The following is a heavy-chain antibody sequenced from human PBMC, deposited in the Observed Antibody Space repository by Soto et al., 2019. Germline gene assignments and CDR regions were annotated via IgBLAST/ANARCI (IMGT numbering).Heavy chain of an antibody. D-gene: IGHD4-17*01. CDR3: AHAGDYDLLSFDH. V-gene: IGHV2-5*02. CDR2: IYWDDDQ. Sequence: QITLKESGPPLVRPAQTLTLTCAFSGFSLTTTSMGVAWIRQPPGKALVWLALIYWDDDQRYSPSLKDRLTISKDTSRSRVVLTISNMIPEDTGTYFCAHAGDYDLLSFDHWGPGTLVTVSS. CDR1: GFSLTTTSMG. J-gene: IGHJ4*02.